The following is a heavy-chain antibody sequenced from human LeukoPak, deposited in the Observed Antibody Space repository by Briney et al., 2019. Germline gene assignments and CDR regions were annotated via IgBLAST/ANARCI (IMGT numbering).Heavy chain of an antibody. V-gene: IGHV1-46*01. CDR3: AREGNRGYSYGPRYYYYGMDV. Sequence: GASVKVSCKASGYTFTIYYMHWVRQAPGQGLEWMGIINPSGGSTSYAQKFQGRVTMTRDTSTSTVYMELSSLTSDDTAVYYCAREGNRGYSYGPRYYYYGMDVWGQGTTVTVSS. J-gene: IGHJ6*02. CDR2: INPSGGST. D-gene: IGHD5-18*01. CDR1: GYTFTIYY.